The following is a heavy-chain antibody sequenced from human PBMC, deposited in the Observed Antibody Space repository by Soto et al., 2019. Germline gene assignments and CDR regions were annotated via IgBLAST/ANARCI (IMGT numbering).Heavy chain of an antibody. D-gene: IGHD1-1*01. V-gene: IGHV1-46*03. J-gene: IGHJ4*02. Sequence: QVQLVQSGAEVKKPGASVKVACKASVYTFTSYYMHWVRQAPGQGLEWMGIINPSGGSTSYAQKFQGRVTMTRDTSTSTVYMELSSLRSEDTAVYYCARANWSPKGADYWGQGTLVTVSS. CDR2: INPSGGST. CDR1: VYTFTSYY. CDR3: ARANWSPKGADY.